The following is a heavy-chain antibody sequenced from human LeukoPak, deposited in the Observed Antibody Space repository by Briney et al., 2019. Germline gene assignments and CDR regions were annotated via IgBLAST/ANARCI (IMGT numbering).Heavy chain of an antibody. CDR1: GFTVSSNY. V-gene: IGHV3-53*04. Sequence: GGSLRLSCAASGFTVSSNYMSWVRQAPGKGLEWVSVIYSGGSTYYADSVKGRFTISRHNSKNTLYLQMNSLRAEDTAVYYCARDRYCGGDCYSYYFDYWGQGTLVTVSS. D-gene: IGHD2-21*02. CDR3: ARDRYCGGDCYSYYFDY. J-gene: IGHJ4*02. CDR2: IYSGGST.